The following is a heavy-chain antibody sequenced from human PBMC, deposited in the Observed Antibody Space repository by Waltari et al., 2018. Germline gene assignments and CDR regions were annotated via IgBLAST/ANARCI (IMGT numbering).Heavy chain of an antibody. CDR2: INHNGST. V-gene: IGHV4-34*01. CDR3: ARGHYDSSVPDSSFDY. Sequence: QVQLQQWGAGLLKPSETLSLTCAVYGGSFSGYYWSWIRQPPGKGLEWIGEINHNGSTNYNPSLKSRVTISVDTSKNQFSLKLSSVTAADTAVYYCARGHYDSSVPDSSFDYWGQGTLVTVSS. J-gene: IGHJ4*02. D-gene: IGHD3-22*01. CDR1: GGSFSGYY.